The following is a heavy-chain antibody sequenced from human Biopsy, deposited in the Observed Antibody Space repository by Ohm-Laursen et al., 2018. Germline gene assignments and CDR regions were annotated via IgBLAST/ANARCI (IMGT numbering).Heavy chain of an antibody. CDR3: AADINVWNVNY. Sequence: ASVKVSCKVSGYAVTESSMHWVRQVPGKGLEWMGGFAPENGKTVYAQNFQARVSLTEDTSTDTAYMELRSLRSEDTAVYYCAADINVWNVNYWGQGTQVTVSS. CDR1: GYAVTESS. J-gene: IGHJ4*02. CDR2: FAPENGKT. V-gene: IGHV1-24*01. D-gene: IGHD1-1*01.